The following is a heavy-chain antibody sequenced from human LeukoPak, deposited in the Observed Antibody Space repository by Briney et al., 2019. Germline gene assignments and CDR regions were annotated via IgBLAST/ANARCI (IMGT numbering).Heavy chain of an antibody. CDR3: ARASWVSSTDAVR. CDR2: IRGNGDT. D-gene: IGHD3-16*01. Sequence: GGSLRLSCAASGLSFSSFAMSWVRQGPARGLEWVSSIRGNGDTFYADSVKGRFTLSSDSSTNTVYFQLNNLRVEDTGIYYCARASWVSSTDAVRWGQGTLVTVSS. V-gene: IGHV3-23*01. J-gene: IGHJ4*02. CDR1: GLSFSSFA.